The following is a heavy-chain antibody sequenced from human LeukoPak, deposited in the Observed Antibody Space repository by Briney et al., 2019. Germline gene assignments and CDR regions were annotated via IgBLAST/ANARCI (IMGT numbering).Heavy chain of an antibody. CDR1: GYTFTGYY. J-gene: IGHJ6*03. CDR3: AQDTAYDILTGYPPLYYMDV. V-gene: IGHV1-2*02. D-gene: IGHD3-9*01. Sequence: WASVKVSCKASGYTFTGYYMHWVRQAPGQGLEWMGWINPNSGGTNYAQKFQGSVTMTRDTSISTAYMELSRLRSDDTAVYYCAQDTAYDILTGYPPLYYMDVWGKGTTVTISS. CDR2: INPNSGGT.